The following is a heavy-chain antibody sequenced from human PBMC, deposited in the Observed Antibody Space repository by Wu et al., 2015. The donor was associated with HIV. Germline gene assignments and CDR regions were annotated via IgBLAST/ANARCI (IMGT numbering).Heavy chain of an antibody. CDR1: GGTLSHYE. Sequence: QVQLVQSGAEVKKPGSSVKVSCKASGGTLSHYEITWMRQAPGQGLEWMGGIIPMFGTLNYAQKFKGRLTVTADESTATGYMELTSLRSEDTAVYYCARRGSTGKGNFDPWGQGTLVTVSS. CDR2: IIPMFGTL. D-gene: IGHD2-2*01. V-gene: IGHV1-69*12. CDR3: ARRGSTGKGNFDP. J-gene: IGHJ5*02.